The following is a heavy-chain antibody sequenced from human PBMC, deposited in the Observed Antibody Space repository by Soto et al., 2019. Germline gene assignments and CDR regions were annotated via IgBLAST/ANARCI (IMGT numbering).Heavy chain of an antibody. Sequence: PGGSLRLSCAASVFTFSSYAMSWVRQAPGKGLEWVSVITGGGGSTYYGDSVKGRFTISRDNSMNTLYLRMDSLSAEDTAVYYCAKELGLWSGYLDAFDIWGQGTMVTVSS. CDR2: ITGGGGST. D-gene: IGHD3-3*01. J-gene: IGHJ3*02. V-gene: IGHV3-23*01. CDR3: AKELGLWSGYLDAFDI. CDR1: VFTFSSYA.